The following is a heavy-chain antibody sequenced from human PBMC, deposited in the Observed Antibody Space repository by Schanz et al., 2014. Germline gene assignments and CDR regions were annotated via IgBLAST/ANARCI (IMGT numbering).Heavy chain of an antibody. V-gene: IGHV3-33*06. CDR1: GFTFSSYG. D-gene: IGHD4-17*01. CDR2: IWFDGNNK. CDR3: AKVPHKVYGGKPQALDF. Sequence: QVQLVESGGGVVQPGRSLRLSCATSGFTFSSYGMHWVRQAPGKGLEWVAVIWFDGNNKYYADSVKGRFTISRDNSKNTVYLQMNTLRPEDTAWYYCAKVPHKVYGGKPQALDFWGQGTMVTVSS. J-gene: IGHJ4*02.